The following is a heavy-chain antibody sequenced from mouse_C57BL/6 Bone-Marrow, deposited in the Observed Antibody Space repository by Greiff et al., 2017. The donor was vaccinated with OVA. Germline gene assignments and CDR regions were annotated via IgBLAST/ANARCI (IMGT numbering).Heavy chain of an antibody. CDR1: GFNIKDDY. V-gene: IGHV14-4*01. CDR3: TFYSYYFDY. D-gene: IGHD1-1*01. Sequence: SGAELVRPGASVKLSCTASGFNIKDDYMHWVKQRPEQGLEWIGWIDPENGDTEYASKFQGKATITADTSSNPAYLQLSSLTSEDTAVYYCTFYSYYFDYWGQGTTLTVSS. CDR2: IDPENGDT. J-gene: IGHJ2*01.